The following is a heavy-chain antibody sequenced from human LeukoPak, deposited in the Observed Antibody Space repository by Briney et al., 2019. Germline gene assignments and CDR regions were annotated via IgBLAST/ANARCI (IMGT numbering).Heavy chain of an antibody. CDR2: IYYSGST. CDR1: GGSISSGGYS. D-gene: IGHD3-22*01. V-gene: IGHV4-31*03. CDR3: ARGLTYYYDSSGFPPDWFDP. Sequence: SQTLSLTCTVSGGSISSGGYSWSWIRQHPGKGLEWIGYIYYSGSTYYNPSLKSRVTISVDTSKNQFSLKLSPVTAADTAVYYCARGLTYYYDSSGFPPDWFDPWGQGTLVTVSS. J-gene: IGHJ5*02.